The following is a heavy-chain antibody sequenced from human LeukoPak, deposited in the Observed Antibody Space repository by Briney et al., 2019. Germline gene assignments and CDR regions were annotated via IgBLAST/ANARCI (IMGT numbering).Heavy chain of an antibody. CDR1: GYTFTDYY. V-gene: IGHV1-2*02. Sequence: ASVKLSCKASGYTFTDYYMYWVRQAPGQGLEWMGWINPNSGGTNYTQQFRGRVTMTRDTSISTAYMELSRLISDDTAVYYCARVVGGAAGAFDNWGQGTLVTVSS. CDR3: ARVVGGAAGAFDN. D-gene: IGHD6-13*01. J-gene: IGHJ4*02. CDR2: INPNSGGT.